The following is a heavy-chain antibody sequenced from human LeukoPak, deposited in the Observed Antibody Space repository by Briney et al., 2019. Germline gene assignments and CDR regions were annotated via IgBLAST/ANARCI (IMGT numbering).Heavy chain of an antibody. J-gene: IGHJ4*02. Sequence: PSETLSLTCAVDGGSFSSYYWSWIRQPPGKGLEWIGYIYYSGSTNYNPSLKSRVTISVDTSKNQFSLKLSSVTAADTAVYYCAREYSSSWSAFDYWGQGTLVTVSS. CDR1: GGSFSSYY. D-gene: IGHD6-13*01. CDR2: IYYSGST. CDR3: AREYSSSWSAFDY. V-gene: IGHV4-59*01.